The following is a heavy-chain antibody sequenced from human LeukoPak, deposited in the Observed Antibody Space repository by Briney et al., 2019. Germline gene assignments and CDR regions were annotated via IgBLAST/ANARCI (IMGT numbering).Heavy chain of an antibody. J-gene: IGHJ3*02. D-gene: IGHD2/OR15-2a*01. V-gene: IGHV4-31*03. Sequence: SQTLSLTCTVSGGSISSGGYYWSSVRQHPGKGLEWIGYIYYSGNTNYNPSLKSRVTISVDTSKNQFSLKLSSVTAADTAVYYCARDPQNWDAFDIWGQGTMVTVSS. CDR3: ARDPQNWDAFDI. CDR1: GGSISSGGYY. CDR2: IYYSGNT.